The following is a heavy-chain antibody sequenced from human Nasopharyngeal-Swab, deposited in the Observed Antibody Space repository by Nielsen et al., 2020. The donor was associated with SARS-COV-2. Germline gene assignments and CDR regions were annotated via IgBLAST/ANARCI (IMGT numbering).Heavy chain of an antibody. CDR1: GGSISSYY. CDR2: IYYSGST. J-gene: IGHJ6*03. V-gene: IGHV4-59*01. CDR3: ARVPYEGGDYYYYYMDV. Sequence: SETLSLTCTVSGGSISSYYWSWIRQPPGKGPEWIGYIYYSGSTNYNPSLKSRVTISVDTSKNQFSLKLSSVTAADTAVYYCARVPYEGGDYYYYYMDVWGKGTTVTVSS. D-gene: IGHD5-12*01.